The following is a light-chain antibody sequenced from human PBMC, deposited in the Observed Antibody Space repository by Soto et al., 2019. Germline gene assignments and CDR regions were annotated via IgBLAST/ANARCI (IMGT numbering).Light chain of an antibody. CDR2: GNS. Sequence: QAVVTQPPSVSGAPGQRVTISCTGSSSNIGAGYDVHWYQQLPGTAPKLLIYGNSNRPSGVPDRFSGSKSGTSASLAITGLHAEYEAEYYCQSYDSSLSGYVVFGGGTKLTVL. V-gene: IGLV1-40*01. J-gene: IGLJ2*01. CDR3: QSYDSSLSGYVV. CDR1: SSNIGAGYD.